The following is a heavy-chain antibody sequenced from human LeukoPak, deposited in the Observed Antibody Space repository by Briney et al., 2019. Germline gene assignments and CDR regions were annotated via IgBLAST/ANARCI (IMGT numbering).Heavy chain of an antibody. CDR2: ISAYNGDT. Sequence: ASEKVSCKASGYTFSRYGIRWVRHAPGQRPEWIVWISAYNGDTNYAQRLQGRVTKTTDTSTSTAYMELRSLRSDDPPVYYCARQLTYYYDSAGRYAFEIWVQGTILTVSA. V-gene: IGHV1-18*01. D-gene: IGHD3-22*01. CDR1: GYTFSRYG. CDR3: ARQLTYYYDSAGRYAFEI. J-gene: IGHJ3*02.